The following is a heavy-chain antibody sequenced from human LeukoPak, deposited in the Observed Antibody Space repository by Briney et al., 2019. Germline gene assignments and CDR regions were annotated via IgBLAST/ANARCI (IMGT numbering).Heavy chain of an antibody. CDR3: ARAWDGDSSGYYQGGFDY. CDR1: GGTFSTYS. J-gene: IGHJ4*02. V-gene: IGHV1-69*05. CDR2: IIPIFGTA. Sequence: SVKVSCXASGGTFSTYSISWVRQAPGQGLEWMGRIIPIFGTANYAQKFHGRVTITTDESTNTAYMELSSLTSEDTAVYYCARAWDGDSSGYYQGGFDYWGQGTLVTVSS. D-gene: IGHD3-22*01.